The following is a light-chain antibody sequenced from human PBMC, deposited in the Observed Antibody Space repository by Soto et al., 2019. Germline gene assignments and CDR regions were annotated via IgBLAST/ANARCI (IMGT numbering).Light chain of an antibody. Sequence: QSVLTQPPSASGAPGQRVTISCSGSSSNIGSNYVYWYQQLPGTAPKLLIYNTNERPSGVPDRLSGSKSGTSASLAISGLRSEDEADYYCSSWDDSLSGVVFGGGTKVTVL. CDR1: SSNIGSNY. V-gene: IGLV1-47*02. CDR3: SSWDDSLSGVV. J-gene: IGLJ2*01. CDR2: NTN.